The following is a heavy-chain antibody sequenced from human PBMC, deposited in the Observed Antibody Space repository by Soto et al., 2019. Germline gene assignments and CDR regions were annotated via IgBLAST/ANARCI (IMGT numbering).Heavy chain of an antibody. J-gene: IGHJ3*02. CDR3: ATLGPGRYNWKGDAFDI. CDR1: GYTFTSYD. CDR2: MNPNSGNT. V-gene: IGHV1-8*01. Sequence: QVQLVQSGAEVKKPGASVKVSCKASGYTFTSYDINWVRQATGQGLEWMGWMNPNSGNTGYAQKFQGRVTMTRNTSISTAYMELSSVRSEDTAVYYCATLGPGRYNWKGDAFDIWGQGTMVTVSS. D-gene: IGHD1-20*01.